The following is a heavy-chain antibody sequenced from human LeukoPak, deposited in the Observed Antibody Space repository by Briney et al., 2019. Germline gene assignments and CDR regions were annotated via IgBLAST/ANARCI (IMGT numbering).Heavy chain of an antibody. CDR1: GGTFSSYA. J-gene: IGHJ3*02. Sequence: GASVKVSCKASGGTFSSYAISWVRQAPGQGLEWMGGIIPIFGTANYAQKFQGRVTITTDESTSTAYMELSSLRSEDTAVYYCARDRGGSTSCYSGPCGAFDIWGQGTMVTVSS. CDR2: IIPIFGTA. D-gene: IGHD2-2*02. CDR3: ARDRGGSTSCYSGPCGAFDI. V-gene: IGHV1-69*05.